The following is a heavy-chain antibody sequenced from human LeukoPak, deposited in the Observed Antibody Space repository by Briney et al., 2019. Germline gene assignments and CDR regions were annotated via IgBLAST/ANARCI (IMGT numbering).Heavy chain of an antibody. J-gene: IGHJ6*03. CDR3: ARDSTVTTFYYYYYYMDV. CDR1: GYTFTSYD. Sequence: GASVKVSCKASGYTFTSYDINWVRQATGQGLEWMGWMNPNSGNTGYAQKFQGRVTMTRNTSISTAYMELSSLRSEDTAVYYCARDSTVTTFYYYYYYMDVWGKGTTATVSS. V-gene: IGHV1-8*01. CDR2: MNPNSGNT. D-gene: IGHD4-17*01.